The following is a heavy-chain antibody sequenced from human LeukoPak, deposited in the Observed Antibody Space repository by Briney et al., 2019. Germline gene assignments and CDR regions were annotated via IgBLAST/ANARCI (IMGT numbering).Heavy chain of an antibody. CDR2: IYTSGST. Sequence: PSETLSLTCTVSGGSISSYYWSWIRQPAGKGLEWIGRIYTSGSTNYNPSLKSRVTMSVDTSKNQFSLKLSSVTAADTAVYYCARDADGGSGSQTNWLDPWGQGTLVTVSS. V-gene: IGHV4-4*07. CDR1: GGSISSYY. CDR3: ARDADGGSGSQTNWLDP. D-gene: IGHD3-10*01. J-gene: IGHJ5*02.